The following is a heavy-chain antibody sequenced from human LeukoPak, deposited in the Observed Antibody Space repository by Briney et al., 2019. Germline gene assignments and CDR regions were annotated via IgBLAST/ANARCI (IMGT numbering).Heavy chain of an antibody. CDR2: ISAYNGNT. D-gene: IGHD6-13*01. CDR1: GGTFDTYA. Sequence: ASVKVSCKASGGTFDTYALSWVRQAPGQGLEWMGWISAYNGNTNYAQKLQGRVTMTTDTSTSTAYMELRSLRSDDTAVYYCARDVYSIAAAGTFDYWGQGTLVTVSS. CDR3: ARDVYSIAAAGTFDY. J-gene: IGHJ4*02. V-gene: IGHV1-18*01.